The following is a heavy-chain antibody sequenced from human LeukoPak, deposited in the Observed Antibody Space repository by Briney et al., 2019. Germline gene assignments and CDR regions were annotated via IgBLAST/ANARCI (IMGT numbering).Heavy chain of an antibody. Sequence: SVKVSCKASGGTFSSDAISWVRQAPGQGLEWMGRIIPILGIANYAQKFQGRVTITVDKSTSTAYMELSSLRSEDTAVYYCARDGRHYYYYGMDVWGQGTTVTVSS. CDR2: IIPILGIA. CDR3: ARDGRHYYYYGMDV. J-gene: IGHJ6*02. V-gene: IGHV1-69*04. CDR1: GGTFSSDA.